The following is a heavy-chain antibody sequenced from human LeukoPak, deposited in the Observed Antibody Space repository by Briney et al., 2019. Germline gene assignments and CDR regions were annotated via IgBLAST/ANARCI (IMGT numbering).Heavy chain of an antibody. D-gene: IGHD2-15*01. CDR1: GFGFSTYG. V-gene: IGHV3-30*18. CDR3: AKTSVCSGGSCYYDGIDI. J-gene: IGHJ3*02. Sequence: PGGSLRLSCAASGFGFSTYGMHWVRQAPGKGLEWVAMISYDGSNKYYADSVKGRFTISRDNSKNTLYLQMSSLRVEDTAVYYYAKTSVCSGGSCYYDGIDIWGQGTMVTVSS. CDR2: ISYDGSNK.